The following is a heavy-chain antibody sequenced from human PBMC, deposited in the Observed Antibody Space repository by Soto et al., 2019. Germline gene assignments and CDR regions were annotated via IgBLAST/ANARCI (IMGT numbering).Heavy chain of an antibody. J-gene: IGHJ4*02. D-gene: IGHD6-13*01. V-gene: IGHV1-24*01. CDR2: SDPEDGET. Sequence: ASGKVSCKVSGYTLTELAMHWVRQAPRKGLEWMGGSDPEDGETIYAQKFQGRVTMTEDTSTDTAYMELSSLRSEDTAVYYCATEGHSSCWYRNYYFDYSGQGTLVTVSS. CDR1: GYTLTELA. CDR3: ATEGHSSCWYRNYYFDY.